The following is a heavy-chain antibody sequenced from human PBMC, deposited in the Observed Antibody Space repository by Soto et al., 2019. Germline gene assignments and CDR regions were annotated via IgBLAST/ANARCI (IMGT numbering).Heavy chain of an antibody. V-gene: IGHV1-18*01. D-gene: IGHD6-13*01. Sequence: QVQLVQSGAEVRKPGASVKVSCKSSGYTFINHGIFWVRQAPGQGLEWMAWIYPYNGNTNYAQKFLGRVTLTTDTPTSTAYMDLRSLTSDDTAIYYCARDLHGAAGGGYWGQGTLVTVSS. CDR2: IYPYNGNT. CDR1: GYTFINHG. J-gene: IGHJ4*02. CDR3: ARDLHGAAGGGY.